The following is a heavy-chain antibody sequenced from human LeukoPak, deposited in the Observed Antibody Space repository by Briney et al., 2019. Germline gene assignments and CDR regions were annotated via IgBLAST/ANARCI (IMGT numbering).Heavy chain of an antibody. CDR1: GFTFSNYA. CDR3: AKALGGGNYCDY. J-gene: IGHJ4*02. CDR2: ISASGGST. V-gene: IGHV3-23*01. Sequence: GGSLRLSCAASGFTFSNYAMTWVRQAPGKGLEWVSTISASGGSTYFADSAKGRFTISRYNSKNTLYLQMNSLTAEDTSLYYRAKALGGGNYCDYWGQGTLVTVSS. D-gene: IGHD1-26*01.